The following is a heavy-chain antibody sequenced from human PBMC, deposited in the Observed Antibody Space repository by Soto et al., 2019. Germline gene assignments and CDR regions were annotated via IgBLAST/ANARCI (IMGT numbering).Heavy chain of an antibody. Sequence: HPGGSLRLSCAASGFTFSSYGMHWVRQAPGKGLEWVAVISYDGSNKYYADSVKGRFTISRDNSKNTLYLQMNSLRAEDTAVYYCAKDSTSLTWNPPIFWDYWGQGTLVTVSS. V-gene: IGHV3-30*18. D-gene: IGHD1-1*01. CDR2: ISYDGSNK. CDR1: GFTFSSYG. J-gene: IGHJ4*02. CDR3: AKDSTSLTWNPPIFWDY.